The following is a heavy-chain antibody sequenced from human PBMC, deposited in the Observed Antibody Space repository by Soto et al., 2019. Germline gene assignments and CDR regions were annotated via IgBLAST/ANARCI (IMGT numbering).Heavy chain of an antibody. CDR3: ASLSYCFTDGCIFDS. J-gene: IGHJ4*02. Sequence: QLHLQESGPRLLKPSETLSLTCTVSGVSITSTTHYWAWIRQPPGKRLEWIGSVYYTGTTHSAASPTSRPTVSVDTSKNQFSLNVNSVTAADTALSYCASLSYCFTDGCIFDSWGQGILVTVSS. D-gene: IGHD2-8*02. CDR2: VYYTGTT. V-gene: IGHV4-39*01. CDR1: GVSITSTTHY.